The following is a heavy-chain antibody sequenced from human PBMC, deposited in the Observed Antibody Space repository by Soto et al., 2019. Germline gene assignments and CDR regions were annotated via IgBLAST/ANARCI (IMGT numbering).Heavy chain of an antibody. Sequence: VESLKISCKGSGYIFTSYWICWLLEMPGKGLEWMGIIYPGDSDTRYSPSFQGQVTISADKSISTAYLQWSSLKASDTAMYYCARHYDFWSGASMDVWGQGTTVTVSS. D-gene: IGHD3-3*01. V-gene: IGHV5-51*01. CDR1: GYIFTSYW. CDR2: IYPGDSDT. CDR3: ARHYDFWSGASMDV. J-gene: IGHJ6*02.